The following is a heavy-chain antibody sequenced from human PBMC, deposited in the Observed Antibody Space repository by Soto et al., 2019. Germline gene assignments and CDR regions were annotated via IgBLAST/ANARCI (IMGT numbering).Heavy chain of an antibody. CDR1: GGSFSGLS. V-gene: IGHV4-34*01. D-gene: IGHD2-21*01. Sequence: SETLSLTCAVYGGSFSGLSWNWIRQSPGKKLEWIGEIDYRGNTNYNPSLRSHVILSVDASKNQFSLNVKSVTAADAANYYCAGRRKSGGDALGLDYWG. J-gene: IGHJ4*01. CDR3: AGRRKSGGDALGLDY. CDR2: IDYRGNT.